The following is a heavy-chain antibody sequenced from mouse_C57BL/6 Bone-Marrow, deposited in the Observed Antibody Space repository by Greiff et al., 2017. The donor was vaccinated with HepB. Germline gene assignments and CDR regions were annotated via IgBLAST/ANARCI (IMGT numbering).Heavy chain of an antibody. CDR2: IDPETGGT. CDR3: TRGVGLFDY. CDR1: GYTFTDYE. Sequence: VNLVESGAELVRPGASVTLSCKASGYTFTDYEMHWVKQTPVHGLEWIGAIDPETGGTAYNQKFKGKAILTADKSSSTAYMELRSLTSEDSAVYYCTRGVGLFDYWGQGTTLTVSS. D-gene: IGHD4-1*01. V-gene: IGHV1-15*01. J-gene: IGHJ2*01.